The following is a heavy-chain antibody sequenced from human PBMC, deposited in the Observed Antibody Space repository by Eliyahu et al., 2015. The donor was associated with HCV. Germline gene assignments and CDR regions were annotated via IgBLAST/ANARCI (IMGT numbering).Heavy chain of an antibody. J-gene: IGHJ5*02. CDR1: GXSXTTXY. CDR2: IHXSGST. CDR3: ASGGGGIAVAGTGGWFDP. V-gene: IGHV4-59*01. Sequence: QVQLQESGPGLVKPSETLSLTCTVSGXSXTTXYWSXIRQPPGKGLEWIGXIHXSGSTNYNPSLKSRVTISVDTSKNQFSLNLTSVTAADTAVYYCASGGGGIAVAGTGGWFDPWGQGTLVTVSS. D-gene: IGHD6-19*01.